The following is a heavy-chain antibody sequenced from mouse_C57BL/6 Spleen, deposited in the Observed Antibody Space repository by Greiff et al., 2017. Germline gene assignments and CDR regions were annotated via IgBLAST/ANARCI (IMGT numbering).Heavy chain of an antibody. CDR1: GFSLTSYG. CDR3: AKSFNGLRREDYAMDY. J-gene: IGHJ4*01. CDR2: IWRGGST. D-gene: IGHD2-2*01. Sequence: QVQLQQSGPGLVQPSQSLSITCTVSGFSLTSYGVHWVRQSPGKGLEWLGVIWRGGSTDYNAAFMSRLSITKANSNGQVFSKMNSLQAADTAIYYCAKSFNGLRREDYAMDYWGQGTSVTVSS. V-gene: IGHV2-5*01.